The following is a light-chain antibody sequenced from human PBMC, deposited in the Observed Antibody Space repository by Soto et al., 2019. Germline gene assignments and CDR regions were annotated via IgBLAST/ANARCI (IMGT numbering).Light chain of an antibody. Sequence: QSALTQPASVSGSPGQPITISCTGTSSDVGSYNLVSWYQQHPGKAPKLMIYEVSKRPSGVSNRFSGSKSGNTASLTISGLQAEDEADYYCCSYAGSTSPSYVFGTGTKVTVL. V-gene: IGLV2-23*02. CDR3: CSYAGSTSPSYV. CDR2: EVS. J-gene: IGLJ1*01. CDR1: SSDVGSYNL.